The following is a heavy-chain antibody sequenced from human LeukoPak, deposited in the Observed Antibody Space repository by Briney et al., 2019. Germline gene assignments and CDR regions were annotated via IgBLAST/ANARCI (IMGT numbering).Heavy chain of an antibody. J-gene: IGHJ4*02. CDR1: GFTFSNAW. Sequence: KPGGSLRLSCAASGFTFSNAWMNWVRQAPGKELEWVGRIKSKTDGGTADYAAPVKGRFTISRDDSKTTLYLQMNDLKTEDTAVYYCTTVMITFGGVIPNYWGQGTLVTVSS. CDR2: IKSKTDGGTA. D-gene: IGHD3-16*02. CDR3: TTVMITFGGVIPNY. V-gene: IGHV3-15*01.